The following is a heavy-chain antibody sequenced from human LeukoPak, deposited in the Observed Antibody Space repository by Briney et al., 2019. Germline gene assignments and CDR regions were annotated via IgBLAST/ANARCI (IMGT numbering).Heavy chain of an antibody. CDR1: GFTFSGHW. Sequence: GGSLRLSCAASGFTFSGHWMSWVRQAPAKGLEWVAHMNGDGSQIYYVDFVKGRFTISRDNSKNTLYLQMNSLRAEDTAVYYCAKAFSVYTATEFDYWGQGTLVTVSS. V-gene: IGHV3-7*03. J-gene: IGHJ4*02. CDR2: MNGDGSQI. CDR3: AKAFSVYTATEFDY. D-gene: IGHD5-18*01.